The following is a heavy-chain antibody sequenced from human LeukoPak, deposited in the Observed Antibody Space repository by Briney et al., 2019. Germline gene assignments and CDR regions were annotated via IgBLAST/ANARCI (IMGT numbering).Heavy chain of an antibody. CDR3: ARSSSWPYYMDV. V-gene: IGHV4-61*02. CDR1: GGSISSGSYY. Sequence: NASETLSLTCTVSGGSISSGSYYWSWIRQPAGKGLEWIGRIYTSGSTNYNPSLKSRVTISVDTSKNQFSLKLSSVTAADTAVYYCARSSSWPYYMDVWGKGTTVTVSS. D-gene: IGHD6-13*01. J-gene: IGHJ6*03. CDR2: IYTSGST.